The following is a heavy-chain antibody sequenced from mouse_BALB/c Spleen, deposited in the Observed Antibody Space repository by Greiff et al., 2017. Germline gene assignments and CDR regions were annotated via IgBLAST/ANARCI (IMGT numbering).Heavy chain of an antibody. D-gene: IGHD3-2*01. J-gene: IGHJ4*01. CDR1: GFAFSSYD. Sequence: EGHLVESGGGLVKPGGSLKLSCAASGFAFSSYDMSWVRQTPEKRLEWVAYISSGGGSTYYPDTVKGRFTISRDNAKNTLYLQMSSLKSEDTAMYYCARHDSSGYAMDYWGQGTSVTVSS. CDR2: ISSGGGST. CDR3: ARHDSSGYAMDY. V-gene: IGHV5-12-1*01.